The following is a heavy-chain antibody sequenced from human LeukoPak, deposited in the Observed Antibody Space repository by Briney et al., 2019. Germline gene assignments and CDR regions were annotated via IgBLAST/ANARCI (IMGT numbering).Heavy chain of an antibody. Sequence: GGSLRLSCAASGFTFSSYAMSWVRQAPGKGLEWVAVISYDGSNKYYADSVKGRFTISRGNSKNTLYLQMNSLRAEDTAVYYCAKDFTAMADYYYYGMDVWGQGTTVTVSS. J-gene: IGHJ6*02. CDR2: ISYDGSNK. CDR1: GFTFSSYA. V-gene: IGHV3-30*18. CDR3: AKDFTAMADYYYYGMDV. D-gene: IGHD5-18*01.